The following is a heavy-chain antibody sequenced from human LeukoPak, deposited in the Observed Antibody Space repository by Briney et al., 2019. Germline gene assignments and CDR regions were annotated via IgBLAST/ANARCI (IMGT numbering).Heavy chain of an antibody. CDR3: ARSGSTGYSLGY. D-gene: IGHD3-22*01. J-gene: IGHJ4*02. CDR2: IDPNSGDT. CDR1: GYSFTGYF. Sequence: ASVKVSCKASGYSFTGYFIHWVRQAPGQGLEWMGCIDPNSGDTKYAQKFQGRVSMPRDTSTRTAYMELSRLRSDDTAVYFCARSGSTGYSLGYWGQGTLVTVSS. V-gene: IGHV1-2*02.